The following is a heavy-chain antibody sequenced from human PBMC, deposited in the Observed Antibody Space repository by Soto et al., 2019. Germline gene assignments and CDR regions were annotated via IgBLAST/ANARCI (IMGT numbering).Heavy chain of an antibody. Sequence: QLQLQESGPGLVKPSETLSLTCTVSGGSISSSSYYWGWIRQPPGKGLEWIGRIYDSRSTSSNPSRTSRVPISVNTSKNQLPLTLSSVPAADTAVYYCARLVYDSSGYRPGWGQGTLVTVSS. V-gene: IGHV4-39*01. D-gene: IGHD3-22*01. J-gene: IGHJ4*02. CDR1: GGSISSSSYY. CDR2: IYDSRST. CDR3: ARLVYDSSGYRPG.